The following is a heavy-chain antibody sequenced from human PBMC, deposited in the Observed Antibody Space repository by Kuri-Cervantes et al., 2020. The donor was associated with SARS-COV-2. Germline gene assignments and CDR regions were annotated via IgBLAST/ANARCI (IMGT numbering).Heavy chain of an antibody. CDR2: IKQGGSEK. J-gene: IGHJ3*02. CDR1: GFTFSSYW. CDR3: ARGLAIFGVRNAFDI. D-gene: IGHD3-3*01. V-gene: IGHV3-7*01. Sequence: GGSLRLSCAASGFTFSSYWMSWVRQAPGKGLEWVANIKQGGSEKYYVDSVKGRFTISRDNAKNSLYLQMNNLRAEDTAVYYCARGLAIFGVRNAFDIWGQGTMVTVSS.